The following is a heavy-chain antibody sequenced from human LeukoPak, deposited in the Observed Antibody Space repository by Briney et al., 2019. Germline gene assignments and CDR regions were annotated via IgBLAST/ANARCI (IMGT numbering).Heavy chain of an antibody. Sequence: ASVKVSCKASGYTFTGYYMHWVRQAPGQGLEWMGIINPSGGSTSYEQKFQGRVTMTRDTSTSTVYMEMSSLTSEDTAVYYCARGTYYYDSSGSGAFDIWGQGTMVTVSS. J-gene: IGHJ3*02. V-gene: IGHV1-46*01. CDR1: GYTFTGYY. CDR2: INPSGGST. D-gene: IGHD3-22*01. CDR3: ARGTYYYDSSGSGAFDI.